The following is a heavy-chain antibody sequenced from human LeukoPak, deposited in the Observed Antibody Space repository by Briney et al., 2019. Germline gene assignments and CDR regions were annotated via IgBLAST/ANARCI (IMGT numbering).Heavy chain of an antibody. CDR1: GGSIRNSDYY. V-gene: IGHV4-39*01. J-gene: IGHJ6*03. D-gene: IGHD3/OR15-3a*01. CDR3: ARSDLDRLTPRQYYYYYMDV. CDR2: IFYSGTTA. Sequence: PSETLSLTCTVSGGSIRNSDYYWAWIRQPPGKGLEWIGNIFYSGTTAHYNPSLKSRVTMSADRSKNQFSLKLTSVTAADTAVYYCARSDLDRLTPRQYYYYYMDVWGKGTTVTVSS.